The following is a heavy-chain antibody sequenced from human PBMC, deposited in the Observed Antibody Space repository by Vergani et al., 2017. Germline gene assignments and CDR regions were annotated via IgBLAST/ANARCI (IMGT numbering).Heavy chain of an antibody. CDR3: ARAFGRGYDLGGALDY. D-gene: IGHD5-12*01. V-gene: IGHV1-69*01. CDR1: GYTFTSYY. Sequence: QVQLVQSGAEVKKPGASVKVSCKASGYTFTSYYMHWVRQAPGQGLEWMGGIIPIFGTANYAQKFQGRVTITADESTSTAYMELSSLRSEDTAVYYCARAFGRGYDLGGALDYWGQGTLVTVSS. CDR2: IIPIFGTA. J-gene: IGHJ4*02.